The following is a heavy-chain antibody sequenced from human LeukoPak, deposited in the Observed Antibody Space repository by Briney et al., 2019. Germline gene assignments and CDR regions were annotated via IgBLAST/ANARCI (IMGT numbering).Heavy chain of an antibody. V-gene: IGHV3-9*01. Sequence: GGSLRLSCAASGFTFDDYAMHWVRQASGKGLEWVSGISWNSGSIGYADSVKGRFTISRDNAKNSLYLQMNSLRAEDTALYYCAKETYSSSLDPWGQGTLVTVSS. CDR1: GFTFDDYA. CDR2: ISWNSGSI. D-gene: IGHD6-13*01. J-gene: IGHJ5*02. CDR3: AKETYSSSLDP.